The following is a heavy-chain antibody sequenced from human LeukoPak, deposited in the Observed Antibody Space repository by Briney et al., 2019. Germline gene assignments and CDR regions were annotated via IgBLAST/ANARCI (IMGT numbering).Heavy chain of an antibody. J-gene: IGHJ6*03. Sequence: GSSVKVSCKASGGTFSSYAISWVRQAPGQGLEWMGGIIPIFGTANYAQKFQGRVTITTDESTSTAYMELSSLRSEDTAVYYCARCHIGRESDIVEYYYYYYMDVWGKGTTVTVSS. D-gene: IGHD2-15*01. CDR1: GGTFSSYA. V-gene: IGHV1-69*05. CDR2: IIPIFGTA. CDR3: ARCHIGRESDIVEYYYYYYMDV.